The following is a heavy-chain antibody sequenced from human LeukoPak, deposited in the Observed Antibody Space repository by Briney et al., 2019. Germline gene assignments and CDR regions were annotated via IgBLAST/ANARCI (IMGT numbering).Heavy chain of an antibody. Sequence: SETLSLTCTVSGGSISSGGYYWSWIRQPPGKGLEWIGYIYHSGSTYYNPSLKSRVTISVDRSKNQFSLKLSSVTAAYTAVYYCASSHYKRWLRLQHYFVYWGQRTLVTVSS. CDR1: GGSISSGGYY. J-gene: IGHJ4*02. D-gene: IGHD5-24*01. CDR3: ASSHYKRWLRLQHYFVY. V-gene: IGHV4-30-2*01. CDR2: IYHSGST.